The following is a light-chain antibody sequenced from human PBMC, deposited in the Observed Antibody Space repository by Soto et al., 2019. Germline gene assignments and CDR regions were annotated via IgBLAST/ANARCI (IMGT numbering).Light chain of an antibody. Sequence: EIQMTQSPSTLSGSVGDRVTITCRASQGISSWLAWYQKKPGKAPNLLIYAAFSLQSGVPSRFSVSESGTAGTLTISSLQPEDCAIYVGQQANRFPITFGQGTRLEIK. J-gene: IGKJ5*01. CDR1: QGISSW. CDR2: AAF. CDR3: QQANRFPIT. V-gene: IGKV1-12*01.